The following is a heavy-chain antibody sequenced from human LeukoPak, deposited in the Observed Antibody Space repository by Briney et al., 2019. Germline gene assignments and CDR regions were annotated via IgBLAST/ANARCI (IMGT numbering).Heavy chain of an antibody. J-gene: IGHJ5*02. Sequence: SETLSLTCTVSGGSLSGFYWSWIRQPPGKGLEWIGYVYYSGSTTYNPSLKSRVTISVDTSKNQFSLKLSSVTAADTAVYYCARGRVAARPGRRNWFDPWGQGTLVTVSS. CDR3: ARGRVAARPGRRNWFDP. V-gene: IGHV4-59*12. CDR1: GGSLSGFY. CDR2: VYYSGST. D-gene: IGHD6-6*01.